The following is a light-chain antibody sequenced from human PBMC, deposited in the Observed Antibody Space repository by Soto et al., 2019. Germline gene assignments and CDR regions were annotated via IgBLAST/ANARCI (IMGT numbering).Light chain of an antibody. CDR3: ASFTRSNTWV. Sequence: QSALTQPASVSGSPGHSITISCTGTSSDVGGFSYVSWFQQHPVKAPKLIIYEVSNRPSGVSIRFSGSKSGDTASLTVSGLQAEDEADYYCASFTRSNTWVIGGGTKLTVL. CDR2: EVS. V-gene: IGLV2-14*01. CDR1: SSDVGGFSY. J-gene: IGLJ3*02.